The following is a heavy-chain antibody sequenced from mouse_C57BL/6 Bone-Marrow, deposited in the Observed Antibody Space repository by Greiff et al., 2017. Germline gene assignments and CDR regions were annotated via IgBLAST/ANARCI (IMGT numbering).Heavy chain of an antibody. D-gene: IGHD2-4*01. CDR1: GFTFSNYW. Sequence: EVKLEESGGGLVQPGGSMKLSCVASGFTFSNYWMNWVRQSPEKGLEWVAQIRLKSDNYATHYAESVKGRFTISRDASKSSVYLQMNNLRAEDTGIYYCKTGDYERGYAMDYWGQGTSVTVSS. V-gene: IGHV6-3*01. CDR3: KTGDYERGYAMDY. CDR2: IRLKSDNYAT. J-gene: IGHJ4*01.